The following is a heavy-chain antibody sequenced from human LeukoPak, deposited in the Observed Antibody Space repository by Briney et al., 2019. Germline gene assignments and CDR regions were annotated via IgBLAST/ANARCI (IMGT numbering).Heavy chain of an antibody. CDR3: ARDEEWSGVSPGGY. CDR1: GYSFTGYY. Sequence: ASVKVSCKASGYSFTGYYIHWVRQAPGQGLEWMGWINPNSGGTSYAQKFQAWVTMTTDTSIGTAYMEISRLKSDDTAVYYCARDEEWSGVSPGGYWGQGTLVTVSS. J-gene: IGHJ4*02. V-gene: IGHV1-2*04. D-gene: IGHD3-3*01. CDR2: INPNSGGT.